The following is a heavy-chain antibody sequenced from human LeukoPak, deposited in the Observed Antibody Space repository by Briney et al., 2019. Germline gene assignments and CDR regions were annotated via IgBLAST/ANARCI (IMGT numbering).Heavy chain of an antibody. CDR2: MNPNSGNT. CDR1: RYTFTSYD. V-gene: IGHV1-8*01. J-gene: IGHJ4*02. CDR3: ARRVSDFWTPKYYFDY. Sequence: ASVKVSCKDSRYTFTSYDINGVRQATGQGLEWVGWMNPNSGNTGYAQKFQGRVTMTRNTSISTAYMELSSLRSEDTAVYYCARRVSDFWTPKYYFDYWGQGTLVTVSS. D-gene: IGHD3/OR15-3a*01.